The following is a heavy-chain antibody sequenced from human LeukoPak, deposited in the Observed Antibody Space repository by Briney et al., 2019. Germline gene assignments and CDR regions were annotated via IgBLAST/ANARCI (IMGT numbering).Heavy chain of an antibody. D-gene: IGHD6-6*01. Sequence: SETLSLTCTVSGGSISSYYWSWIRQSPEKGLEWIGEINHSGSTNYNPSLKSRVTISVDTSKSQFSLKLSSVTAADTAVYYCARDKGTSYLSSFDYWGQGTLVTVSS. V-gene: IGHV4-34*01. J-gene: IGHJ4*02. CDR1: GGSISSYY. CDR3: ARDKGTSYLSSFDY. CDR2: INHSGST.